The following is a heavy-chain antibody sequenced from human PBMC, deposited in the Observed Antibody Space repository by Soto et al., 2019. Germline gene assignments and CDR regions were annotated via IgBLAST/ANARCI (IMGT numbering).Heavy chain of an antibody. J-gene: IGHJ6*03. CDR2: IYYSGST. CDR1: GGSISSYY. Sequence: TSETLSLTCTVSGGSISSYYWSWIRQPPGKGLEWIGYIYYSGSTNYNPSLKSRVTISVDTSKNQFSLKLSSVTAADTAVYYCGRRAGGPGSYVYYYYYMDVWGKGTTFTVP. V-gene: IGHV4-59*08. D-gene: IGHD3-10*01. CDR3: GRRAGGPGSYVYYYYYMDV.